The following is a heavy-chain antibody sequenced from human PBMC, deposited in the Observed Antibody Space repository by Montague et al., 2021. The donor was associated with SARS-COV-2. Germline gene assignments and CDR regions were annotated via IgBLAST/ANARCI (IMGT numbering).Heavy chain of an antibody. J-gene: IGHJ6*02. CDR1: GGSISSSSYY. D-gene: IGHD6-13*01. CDR3: ARVGRQQLVRLSGMDV. Sequence: SETLSLTCTVSGGSISSSSYYWGWIRQPPGKGLEWIGSIYYSGSTYYNPSLKSRVTISVDTSKNQFSLKLSSVTAADTAVYYCARVGRQQLVRLSGMDVWGQETTVPVSS. CDR2: IYYSGST. V-gene: IGHV4-39*07.